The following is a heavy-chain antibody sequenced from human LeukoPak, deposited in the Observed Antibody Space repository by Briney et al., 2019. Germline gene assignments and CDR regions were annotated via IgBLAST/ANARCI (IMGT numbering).Heavy chain of an antibody. D-gene: IGHD6-13*01. Sequence: GASVKVSCKASGYAFTSYDINWVRQATGQGLEWMGWMNPNSGNTGYAQKFQGRVTMTRNTSISTAYMELSSLRSEDTAVYYCAREGKGAAAGTIDYWGQGTLVTVSS. V-gene: IGHV1-8*01. CDR3: AREGKGAAAGTIDY. CDR1: GYAFTSYD. CDR2: MNPNSGNT. J-gene: IGHJ4*02.